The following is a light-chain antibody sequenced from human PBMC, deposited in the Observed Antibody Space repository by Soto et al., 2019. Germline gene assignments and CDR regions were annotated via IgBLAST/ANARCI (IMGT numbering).Light chain of an antibody. V-gene: IGKV1-5*01. J-gene: IGKJ5*01. CDR1: QSSISW. CDR2: DAS. CDR3: QQYNSYPIT. Sequence: DIQMTQSPSTLSASVGDRVTISCRASQSSISWLAWYQQKRGKAPKLLIYDASSLESGVPSRFSGIESGTEFTLTIRSLQPDDVETYYCQQYNSYPITFGQGTRLEIK.